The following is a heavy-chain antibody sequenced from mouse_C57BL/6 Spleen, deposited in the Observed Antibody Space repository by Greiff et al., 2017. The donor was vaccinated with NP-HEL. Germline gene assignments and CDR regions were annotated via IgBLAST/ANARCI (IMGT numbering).Heavy chain of an antibody. V-gene: IGHV1-53*01. J-gene: IGHJ3*01. CDR1: GYTFTSYW. CDR2: INPSNGGT. CDR3: ARDDYDYDGAWFAY. D-gene: IGHD2-4*01. Sequence: VQLQQPGTELVKPGASVTLSCTASGYTFTSYWMHWVKQRPGQGLEWIGNINPSNGGTNYNETFKSKATLTVDKSSSTAYMQLSSLTSEDSAVYDCARDDYDYDGAWFAYWGKGTLVTVSA.